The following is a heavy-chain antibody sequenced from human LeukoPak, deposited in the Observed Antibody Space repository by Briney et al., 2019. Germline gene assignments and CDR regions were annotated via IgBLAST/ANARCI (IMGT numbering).Heavy chain of an antibody. V-gene: IGHV3-48*01. CDR1: GFSFSKYN. J-gene: IGHJ6*03. Sequence: GGSLRLSCAASGFSFSKYNMNWVRQAPGKGLEWISYISRSSTPIYYADSLKGRFTISRDNAKNSLYLQMNSLRAEDTAVYYCAKDPYRGKYYYYYMDVWGKGTTVTISS. D-gene: IGHD3-10*01. CDR2: ISRSSTPI. CDR3: AKDPYRGKYYYYYMDV.